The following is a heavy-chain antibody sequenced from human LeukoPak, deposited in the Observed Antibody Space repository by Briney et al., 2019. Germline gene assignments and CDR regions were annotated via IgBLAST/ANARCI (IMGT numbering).Heavy chain of an antibody. CDR3: ASSEGQAGLGFDP. Sequence: SETLSLTCAVYGGSFSGYYWSWLRQPPGKGLEWIGEIDHSGITNYNPSLKSRVTISVDTSKNQFSLKLSSVTAADTAVYYCASSEGQAGLGFDPWGQGTLVTVSS. J-gene: IGHJ5*02. CDR2: IDHSGIT. CDR1: GGSFSGYY. V-gene: IGHV4-34*01.